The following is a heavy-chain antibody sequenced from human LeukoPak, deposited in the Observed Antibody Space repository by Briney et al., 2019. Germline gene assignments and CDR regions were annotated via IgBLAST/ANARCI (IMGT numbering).Heavy chain of an antibody. CDR1: GGTFSSYA. V-gene: IGHV1-69*13. CDR2: IIPIFGTA. D-gene: IGHD3-9*01. J-gene: IGHJ5*02. Sequence: ASVKVSCKASGGTFSSYAISWVRQAPGQGLEWMGGIIPIFGTANYAQKFQGRVTITADESTSTAYMELSSLRSEDTAVYYCARCRNYDILTGYYYWFDPWGQGTLVTVSS. CDR3: ARCRNYDILTGYYYWFDP.